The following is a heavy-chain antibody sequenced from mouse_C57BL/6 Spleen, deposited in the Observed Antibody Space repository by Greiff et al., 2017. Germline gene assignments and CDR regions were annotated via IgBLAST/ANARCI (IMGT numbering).Heavy chain of an antibody. CDR1: GYTFTSYT. J-gene: IGHJ4*01. CDR2: INPSSGYT. Sequence: QVQLKESGAELARPGASVKMSCKASGYTFTSYTMHWVKQRPGQGLAWIGYINPSSGYTKYNQKFKDKATLTADKSSSTAYMQLSSLTSEDSAVYYGARSGTSYYAMDDWGQGTSVTVSS. D-gene: IGHD3-2*02. CDR3: ARSGTSYYAMDD. V-gene: IGHV1-4*01.